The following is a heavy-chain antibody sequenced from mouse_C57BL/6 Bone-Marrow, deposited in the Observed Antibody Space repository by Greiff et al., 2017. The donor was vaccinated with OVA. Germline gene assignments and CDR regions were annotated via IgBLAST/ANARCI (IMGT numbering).Heavy chain of an antibody. CDR2: IWSGGST. CDR3: ARNTYYSNSFAY. V-gene: IGHV2-2*01. J-gene: IGHJ3*01. CDR1: GFSLTSYG. D-gene: IGHD2-5*01. Sequence: VQLKQSGPGLVQPSQSLSITCTVSGFSLTSYGVHWVRQSPGKGLEWLGVIWSGGSTDSNAAFISRLSISKDNSKSQVFFKMNSLQADDTAIYYCARNTYYSNSFAYWGQGTLVTVSA.